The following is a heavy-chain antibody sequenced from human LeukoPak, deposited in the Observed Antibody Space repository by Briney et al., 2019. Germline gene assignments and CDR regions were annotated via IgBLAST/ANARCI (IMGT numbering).Heavy chain of an antibody. CDR2: ISGSSTTI. CDR3: ARGEWSSSPFDY. CDR1: GFTFSLYA. J-gene: IGHJ4*02. V-gene: IGHV3-48*04. D-gene: IGHD6-6*01. Sequence: GGSLRLSCADSGFTFSLYAMTWVRQAPGKGLEWVSYISGSSTTIHYADSVKGRFTISRDNAKNSLYLQMNSLKAEDTAVYYCARGEWSSSPFDYWGQGTLVTVSS.